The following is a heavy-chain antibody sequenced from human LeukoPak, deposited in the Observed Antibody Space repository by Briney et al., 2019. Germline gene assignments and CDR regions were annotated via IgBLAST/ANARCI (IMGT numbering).Heavy chain of an antibody. J-gene: IGHJ4*02. Sequence: SETLSLTCTVSGVSISSSSYYWGWIRQPPGKGLEWIGSIYYSGSTYYNPSLKSRVIISVDTSKNPFSLKLSSVTAADTAVYYCARQGYSYGLTYYFDYWGQGTLVTVSS. CDR3: ARQGYSYGLTYYFDY. D-gene: IGHD5-18*01. CDR2: IYYSGST. CDR1: GVSISSSSYY. V-gene: IGHV4-39*01.